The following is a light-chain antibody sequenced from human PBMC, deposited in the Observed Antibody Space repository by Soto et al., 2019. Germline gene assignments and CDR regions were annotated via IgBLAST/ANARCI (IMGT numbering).Light chain of an antibody. CDR2: LDSDGTH. CDR3: QTWGTGIQV. Sequence: QSVLTQSPSASASLGASVKFTCTLSSGHSTHSIAWHQHHPEKGPRYLMRLDSDGTHSKGDGIPDRFSGSSSGAERYLTISSLQSEDEADYYCQTWGTGIQVFGGGTKLTVL. V-gene: IGLV4-69*01. CDR1: SGHSTHS. J-gene: IGLJ2*01.